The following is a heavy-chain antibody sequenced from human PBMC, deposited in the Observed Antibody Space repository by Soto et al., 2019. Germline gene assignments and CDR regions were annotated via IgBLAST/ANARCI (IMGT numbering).Heavy chain of an antibody. CDR1: GFTLSSYY. Sequence: PGGSLRLSCAASGFTLSSYYMNWIRQAPGKGLEWVSVTYSAASAYYADSVKDRFTISRDSSKNTLFLQMNRVRVEDTAVYYCTRGGPFPRGRVLGAPFDPWGQGTLVTVSS. CDR3: TRGGPFPRGRVLGAPFDP. V-gene: IGHV3-66*01. J-gene: IGHJ5*02. CDR2: TYSAASA. D-gene: IGHD2-8*01.